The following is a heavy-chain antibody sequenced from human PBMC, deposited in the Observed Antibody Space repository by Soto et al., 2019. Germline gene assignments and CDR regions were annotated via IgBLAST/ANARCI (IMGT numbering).Heavy chain of an antibody. J-gene: IGHJ4*02. CDR1: GYTFTSYG. CDR2: ISAYNGNT. Sequence: QVQLVQSGAEVKKPGASVKVSCKASGYTFTSYGIIWVRQAPGQGREWMGWISAYNGNTNYAQKLQGRVTMTTDTSTSTAYMELRSLRSDDTAVYYCARGVAQIGAAPSFDYWGQGTLVTVSS. V-gene: IGHV1-18*01. CDR3: ARGVAQIGAAPSFDY. D-gene: IGHD6-13*01.